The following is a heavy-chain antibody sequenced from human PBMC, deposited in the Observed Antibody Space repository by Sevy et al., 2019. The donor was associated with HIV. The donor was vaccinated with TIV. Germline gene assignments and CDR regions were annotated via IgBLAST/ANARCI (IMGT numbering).Heavy chain of an antibody. V-gene: IGHV4-39*01. D-gene: IGHD6-19*01. CDR2: IYYSGST. CDR1: GGSISSSSYY. Sequence: SETLSLTCTVSGGSISSSSYYWGWIRQPPGKGLEWIGSIYYSGSTYYNPSLKSRVTISVDTSKNQFSLKLSSVTAADTAVYYCARPLKYKNGYSSYQGWFDPWGRGTLVTVSS. CDR3: ARPLKYKNGYSSYQGWFDP. J-gene: IGHJ5*02.